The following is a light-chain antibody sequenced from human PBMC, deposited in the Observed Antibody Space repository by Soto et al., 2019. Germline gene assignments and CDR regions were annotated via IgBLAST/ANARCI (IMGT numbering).Light chain of an antibody. CDR1: QTITNW. Sequence: DIQMTQSPSTLPASVGDRVTITCRASQTITNWLAWYHQKPGKAPKLLLYKTSSLQSGVPSRSSGSGSGPDFTLTISCLQTDDFATYYCQQYRSYSGYTFGQGTKVEIK. CDR3: QQYRSYSGYT. CDR2: KTS. V-gene: IGKV1-5*03. J-gene: IGKJ2*01.